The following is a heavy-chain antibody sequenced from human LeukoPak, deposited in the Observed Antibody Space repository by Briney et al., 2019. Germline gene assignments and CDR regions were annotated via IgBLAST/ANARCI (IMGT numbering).Heavy chain of an antibody. V-gene: IGHV3-48*01. CDR3: ASGGSSGWYFSTIYYFDY. CDR2: ISSSSSTI. CDR1: GFTFSSYS. Sequence: PGGSLRLSCVASGFTFSSYSMNWVRQAPGKGLEWVSYISSSSSTIYYADSVKGRFTISRDNAKNSLYLQMNSLRAEDTAVYYCASGGSSGWYFSTIYYFDYWGQGTLVTVSS. D-gene: IGHD6-19*01. J-gene: IGHJ4*02.